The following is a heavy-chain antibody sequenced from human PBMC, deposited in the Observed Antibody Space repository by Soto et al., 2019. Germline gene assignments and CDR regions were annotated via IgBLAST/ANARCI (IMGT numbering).Heavy chain of an antibody. V-gene: IGHV3-23*01. Sequence: GGSLRLSCAASGFTFSSYAMSWVRQAPGKGLEWVSHISNSGRSTKYAGSVKGRFTISRDNSKNTLYLQMNSLRAEDTAIYYCAKDALAYYDFWSWGQGTLVTVSS. CDR3: AKDALAYYDFWS. CDR1: GFTFSSYA. CDR2: ISNSGRST. J-gene: IGHJ4*02. D-gene: IGHD3-3*01.